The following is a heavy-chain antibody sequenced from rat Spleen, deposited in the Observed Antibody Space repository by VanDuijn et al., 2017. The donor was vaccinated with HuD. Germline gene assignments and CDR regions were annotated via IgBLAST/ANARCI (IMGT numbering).Heavy chain of an antibody. D-gene: IGHD1-11*01. CDR1: GFSLNNYG. V-gene: IGHV2-13*01. Sequence: QVQLKESGPGLVQPSQTLSLTCTVSGFSLNNYGVLWVRQPPGKGLDWMGVIWGDGSTDYNSVLKSRLSISRDTSKSQVFLQMNSLQTEDTAIYFCTSSPNTEGFRWFAYWGQGTLVTVSS. CDR3: TSSPNTEGFRWFAY. CDR2: IWGDGST. J-gene: IGHJ3*01.